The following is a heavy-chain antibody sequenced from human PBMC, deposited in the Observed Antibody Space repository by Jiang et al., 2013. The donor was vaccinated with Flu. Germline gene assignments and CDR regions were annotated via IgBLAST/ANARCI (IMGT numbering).Heavy chain of an antibody. Sequence: GGVVQPGRSLRLSCAASGFTFSNYGMHWVRQAPGKGLEWVAVIFYDGSKTYYADSVKGRFTISRDDSKNTLYLQMISLRGEDTAIYFCARDQRSWYFDLWGRGTLVTVSS. J-gene: IGHJ2*01. V-gene: IGHV3-33*01. CDR2: IFYDGSKT. CDR3: ARDQRSWYFDL. CDR1: GFTFSNYG.